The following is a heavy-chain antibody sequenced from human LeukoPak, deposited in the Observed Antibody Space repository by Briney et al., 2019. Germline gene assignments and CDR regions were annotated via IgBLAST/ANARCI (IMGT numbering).Heavy chain of an antibody. D-gene: IGHD1-26*01. CDR2: IYYSGST. Sequence: PSETLSLTCTVSGGSISSSSYYWGWIRQPPGKGLEWIGSIYYSGSTYYNPSLKSRVTMSLDTSKNQFSLKLRSVTAADTAVYYCATWYSGTFWYFDLWGRGTLVTVSS. V-gene: IGHV4-39*07. J-gene: IGHJ2*01. CDR3: ATWYSGTFWYFDL. CDR1: GGSISSSSYY.